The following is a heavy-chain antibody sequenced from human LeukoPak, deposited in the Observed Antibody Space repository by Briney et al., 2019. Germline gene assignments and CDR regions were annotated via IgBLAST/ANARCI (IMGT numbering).Heavy chain of an antibody. Sequence: PSETLSLTCAVYGGSFSGYYWSWIRQPPGKGLEWIGEINHSGSTNYNPSLQSRVAMSVDTSKSQFSLKLSSVTAVDTAVYYCARKENVYYYFDYWGQGTLVTVSS. CDR1: GGSFSGYY. CDR3: ARKENVYYYFDY. J-gene: IGHJ4*02. CDR2: INHSGST. D-gene: IGHD3-10*01. V-gene: IGHV4-34*01.